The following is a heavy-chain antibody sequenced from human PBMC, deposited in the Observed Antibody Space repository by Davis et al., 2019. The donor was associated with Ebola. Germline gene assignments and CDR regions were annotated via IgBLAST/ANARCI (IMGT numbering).Heavy chain of an antibody. D-gene: IGHD2-21*01. Sequence: GESLKISCAASGFTFSGSAMHWVRQASGKGLEWVGRIRSKANSYATAYAASVKGRFTISRDDSKNTAYLQMNSLKTEDTAVYYCTRLHSVSCGGDCYPTEYWGQGTLVTVSS. J-gene: IGHJ4*02. CDR2: IRSKANSYAT. CDR3: TRLHSVSCGGDCYPTEY. V-gene: IGHV3-73*01. CDR1: GFTFSGSA.